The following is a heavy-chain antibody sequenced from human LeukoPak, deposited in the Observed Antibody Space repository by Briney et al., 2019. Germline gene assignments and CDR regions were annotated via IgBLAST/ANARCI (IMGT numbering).Heavy chain of an antibody. D-gene: IGHD3-22*01. Sequence: ASVKVSCKASGYTFTGYYMHWVQQAPGQGLEWMGWINPNSGGTNYAQKFQGRVTMTRDTSISTAYMELSRLRSDDTAVYYCARDLYYYDSSGYYYKWFDPWGQGTLVTVSS. CDR3: ARDLYYYDSSGYYYKWFDP. CDR2: INPNSGGT. V-gene: IGHV1-2*02. J-gene: IGHJ5*02. CDR1: GYTFTGYY.